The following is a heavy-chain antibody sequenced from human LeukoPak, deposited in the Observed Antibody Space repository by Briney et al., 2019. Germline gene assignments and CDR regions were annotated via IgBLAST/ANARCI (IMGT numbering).Heavy chain of an antibody. V-gene: IGHV3-23*01. CDR3: AKGLGRGSGWNIIDY. J-gene: IGHJ4*02. D-gene: IGHD6-19*01. CDR1: GFAFSNYA. Sequence: GGSLRLSCTASGFAFSNYAMNWVRQAPGKGLEWVSSISGSGGYPNYADSVKGRFTISRDNSKNTLYLQMNSLRAEDTAVYYCAKGLGRGSGWNIIDYWGQGTLVTVSS. CDR2: ISGSGGYP.